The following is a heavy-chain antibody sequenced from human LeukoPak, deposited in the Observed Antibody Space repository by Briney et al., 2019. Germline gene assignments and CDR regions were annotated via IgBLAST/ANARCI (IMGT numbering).Heavy chain of an antibody. CDR2: TVSEIDGGTT. Sequence: GGSLRLSCAASGFTFSNYWMSWVRQVPGKGLEWVGQTVSEIDGGTTDHATPVKGRSTISRDDSKSTLYLQMNSLKIEDTAVYYCTTDEDWNYARKDVWGQGATVIVSS. D-gene: IGHD1-7*01. CDR3: TTDEDWNYARKDV. V-gene: IGHV3-15*04. CDR1: GFTFSNYW. J-gene: IGHJ6*02.